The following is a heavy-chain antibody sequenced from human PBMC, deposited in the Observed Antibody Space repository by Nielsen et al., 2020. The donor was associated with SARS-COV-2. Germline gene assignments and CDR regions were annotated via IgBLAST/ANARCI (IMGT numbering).Heavy chain of an antibody. D-gene: IGHD5-18*01. CDR3: ARDTKIQLWLGPFDY. V-gene: IGHV4-39*07. CDR2: IYYSGST. Sequence: SETLSLTCTVSGGSISSSSYYWGWIRQPPGKGLEWIGSIYYSGSTNYNPSLKSRVTISVDTSKNQFSLKLSSVTAADTAVYYCARDTKIQLWLGPFDYWGQEPWSPSPQ. CDR1: GGSISSSSYY. J-gene: IGHJ4*01.